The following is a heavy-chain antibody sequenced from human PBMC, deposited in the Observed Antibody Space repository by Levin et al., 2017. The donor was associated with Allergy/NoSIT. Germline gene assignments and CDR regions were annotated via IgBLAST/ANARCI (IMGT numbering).Heavy chain of an antibody. CDR1: GFTFDDYA. J-gene: IGHJ6*02. Sequence: GGSLRLSCAASGFTFDDYAMHWVRQAPGKGLEWVSGISWNSGSIGYADSVKGRFTISRDNAKNSLYLQMNSLRAEDTALYYCATGRSSTSCYDPHGCYYYYGMDVWGQGTTVTVSS. CDR3: ATGRSSTSCYDPHGCYYYYGMDV. CDR2: ISWNSGSI. V-gene: IGHV3-9*01. D-gene: IGHD2-2*01.